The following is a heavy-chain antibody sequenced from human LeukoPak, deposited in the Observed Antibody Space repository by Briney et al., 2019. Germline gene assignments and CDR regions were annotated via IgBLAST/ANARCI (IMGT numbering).Heavy chain of an antibody. CDR2: IYSGGST. CDR3: ARVQLRSRVGYFDY. CDR1: GFTVSSNY. V-gene: IGHV3-66*01. J-gene: IGHJ4*02. Sequence: GGSLRLSCAASGFTVSSNYMSWVRQAPGKGLEWVSVIYSGGSTYSADSVKGGFTISRDNSKNTVYLQMNSLRAEDTAVYYCARVQLRSRVGYFDYWGQGTLVTVSS. D-gene: IGHD5-24*01.